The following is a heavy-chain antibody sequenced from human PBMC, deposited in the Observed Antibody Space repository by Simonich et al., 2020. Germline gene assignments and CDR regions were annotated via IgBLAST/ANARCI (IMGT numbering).Heavy chain of an antibody. J-gene: IGHJ3*02. CDR3: AREQARGGAFDI. V-gene: IGHV3-21*01. Sequence: EVQLVESGGGLVKPGGSLRLSCAASGFTFSSYSMNWVRQAPGKGLGGGSSISSSRSYIYYAGSVKGRFTISRDNAKNSLYLQMNSLRAEDTAVYYCAREQARGGAFDIWGQGTMVTVSS. D-gene: IGHD3-16*01. CDR2: ISSSRSYI. CDR1: GFTFSSYS.